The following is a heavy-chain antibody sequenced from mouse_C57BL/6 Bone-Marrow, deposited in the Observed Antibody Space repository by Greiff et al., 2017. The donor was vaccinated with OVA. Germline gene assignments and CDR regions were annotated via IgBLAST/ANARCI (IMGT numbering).Heavy chain of an antibody. D-gene: IGHD3-2*02. Sequence: QVQLQQSDAELVKPGASVKISCKVSGYTFTDHTIHWMKQRPEQGLEWIGYIYPRDGSTQYNEKFKGKATLTADKSSSTAYLQLNSLTSEDSAVYFSARSGQLRLRTFYAMDYWGQGTSVTVSS. CDR1: GYTFTDHT. CDR2: IYPRDGST. V-gene: IGHV1-78*01. J-gene: IGHJ4*01. CDR3: ARSGQLRLRTFYAMDY.